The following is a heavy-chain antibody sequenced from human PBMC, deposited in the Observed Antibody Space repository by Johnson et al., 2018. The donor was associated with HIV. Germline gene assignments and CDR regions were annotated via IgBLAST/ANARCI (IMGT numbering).Heavy chain of an antibody. CDR1: GFSVSSNY. D-gene: IGHD4-23*01. CDR3: ARDTVVTPPHDAFDI. V-gene: IGHV3-53*01. Sequence: VQLVESGGGLMQPGGSLRLSCAASGFSVSSNYMSWVRQAPGKGLEWVSGINSDGSSTSYADSVKGRFTISRDNAKNTLYLQMNSLRAEDTAVYYCARDTVVTPPHDAFDIWGQGTMVTVSS. J-gene: IGHJ3*02. CDR2: INSDGSST.